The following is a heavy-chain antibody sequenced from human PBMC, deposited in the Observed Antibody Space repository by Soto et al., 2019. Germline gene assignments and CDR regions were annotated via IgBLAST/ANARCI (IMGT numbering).Heavy chain of an antibody. CDR3: ARGGPLSSGWYVAEYYYYYYGMDV. V-gene: IGHV1-18*01. Sequence: GASVKVSCKASGYTFTSYGISWVRQAPGQGLEWMGWISAYNGNTNYAQKLQGRVTMTTDTSTSTAYMELRSLRSDDTAVYYCARGGPLSSGWYVAEYYYYYYGMDVWGQGTTVTVSS. J-gene: IGHJ6*02. CDR2: ISAYNGNT. CDR1: GYTFTSYG. D-gene: IGHD6-19*01.